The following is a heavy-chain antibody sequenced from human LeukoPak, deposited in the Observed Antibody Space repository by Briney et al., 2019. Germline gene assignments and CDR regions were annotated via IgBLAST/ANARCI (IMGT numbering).Heavy chain of an antibody. CDR2: IDHSGST. J-gene: IGHJ2*01. D-gene: IGHD1-14*01. CDR1: GASLRGSY. Sequence: PSETLSLTCAVQGASLRGSYWSWIRQPPGKGLQWIGQIDHSGSTHSIPSLKSRVTISLDTSQSQVSLKVNSVTAADTAVYFCARGGNGWYFDLWGRGTLVSVSS. V-gene: IGHV4-34*01. CDR3: ARGGNGWYFDL.